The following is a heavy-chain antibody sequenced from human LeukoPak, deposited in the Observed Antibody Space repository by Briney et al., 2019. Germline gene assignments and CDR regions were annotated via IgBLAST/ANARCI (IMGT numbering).Heavy chain of an antibody. D-gene: IGHD6-19*01. CDR2: TSSSGSSI. CDR3: ARDESSGWRQLDY. CDR1: GFTFSSYS. J-gene: IGHJ4*02. V-gene: IGHV3-48*02. Sequence: PGGSLRLSCAASGFTFSSYSMSWVRQAPGKGLEWVSYTSSSGSSIHYADSVKGRFSISRDNAKNSLYLQMNSLRDEDTAVYYCARDESSGWRQLDYWGQGTLVTVSS.